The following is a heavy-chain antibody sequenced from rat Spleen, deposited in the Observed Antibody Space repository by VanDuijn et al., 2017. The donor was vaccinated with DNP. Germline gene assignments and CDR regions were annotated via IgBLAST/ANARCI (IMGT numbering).Heavy chain of an antibody. V-gene: IGHV5S13*01. CDR2: ITNSGGST. CDR1: GFTFSNYG. Sequence: EVQLVESGGGLVQPGRSLKLSCAASGFTFSNYGMAWVRQAPTKGLEWVASITNSGGSTYYRDSVKGRFTISRDNAKSTLYLQMDSLRSEDTATYYCARHGYTPYYFDYWGQGVMVTVSS. J-gene: IGHJ2*01. D-gene: IGHD1-9*01. CDR3: ARHGYTPYYFDY.